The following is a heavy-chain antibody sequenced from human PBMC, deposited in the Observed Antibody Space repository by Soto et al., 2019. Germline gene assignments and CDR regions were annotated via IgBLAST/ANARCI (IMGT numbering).Heavy chain of an antibody. J-gene: IGHJ5*02. Sequence: QLQLQESGSGLVKPSQTLSLTCAVSGGSISSGGYSWSWIRQPPGKGLEWIGYIYHSGSTYYNPSFKSRVTISVDRSKNQFSLKLSSVTAADTAVYYCARAHGNWNPGYNWFDPWGQGTLVTVSS. CDR1: GGSISSGGYS. D-gene: IGHD1-1*01. V-gene: IGHV4-30-2*01. CDR3: ARAHGNWNPGYNWFDP. CDR2: IYHSGST.